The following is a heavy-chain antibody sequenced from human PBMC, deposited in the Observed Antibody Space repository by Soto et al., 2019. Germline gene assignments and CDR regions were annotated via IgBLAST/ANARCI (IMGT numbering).Heavy chain of an antibody. D-gene: IGHD5-12*01. J-gene: IGHJ6*02. Sequence: SGPTLVNPTQTLTLTCTFSGFSLSTSGVGVGWIRQPPGKALEWLALIYWDDDKRYSPSLKSRLTITKDTSKNQVVLIMTNMDPVDTATYYCALFPIGYAQLMNGYYYYYGMDVWGQGTTVTVSS. CDR3: ALFPIGYAQLMNGYYYYYGMDV. CDR1: GFSLSTSGVG. V-gene: IGHV2-5*02. CDR2: IYWDDDK.